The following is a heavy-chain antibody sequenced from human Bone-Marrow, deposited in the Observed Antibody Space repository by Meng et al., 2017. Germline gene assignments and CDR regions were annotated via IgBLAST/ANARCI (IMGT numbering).Heavy chain of an antibody. CDR1: GFTFDDYA. J-gene: IGHJ4*02. V-gene: IGHV3-9*01. Sequence: GGSLRLSCAASGFTFDDYAMHWVRQAPGKGLEWVSGISWNSGSIGYADSVKGRFTISRDNAKNSLYLQMNSLRAEDTAVYYCASWPPIAAAGLYFDYWGQGTLVTVSS. CDR2: ISWNSGSI. CDR3: ASWPPIAAAGLYFDY. D-gene: IGHD6-13*01.